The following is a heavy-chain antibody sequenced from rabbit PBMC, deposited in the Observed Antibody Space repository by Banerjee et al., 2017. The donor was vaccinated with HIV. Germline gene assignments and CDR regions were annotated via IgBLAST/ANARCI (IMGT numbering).Heavy chain of an antibody. CDR3: ARGGSSAGWGVNL. J-gene: IGHJ4*01. Sequence: QSLEESGGDLVKPEGSLTLTCTASGFSFSSSYWMCWVRQAPGKGLEWIACIYTGGGTTAYASWAKGRFTISKTSSTTVTLQMTSLTAADTATYSCARGGSSAGWGVNLWGPGTLVTDS. V-gene: IGHV1S40*01. D-gene: IGHD4-1*01. CDR2: IYTGGGTT. CDR1: GFSFSSSYW.